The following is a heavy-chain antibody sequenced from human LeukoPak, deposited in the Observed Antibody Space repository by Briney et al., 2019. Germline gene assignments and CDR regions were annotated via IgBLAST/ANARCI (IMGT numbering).Heavy chain of an antibody. CDR2: IKQDGSEK. CDR1: GFTFSSRDW. J-gene: IGHJ4*02. Sequence: GGSLRLSCVASGFTFSSRDWMTWVRQAPGKGLEWVADIKQDGSEKNYVDSVKGRFTISRDNAKNSVDLQMNSLRAEDTAVYYCARDRFAPGYWGQGTLVTVSS. CDR3: ARDRFAPGY. V-gene: IGHV3-7*01.